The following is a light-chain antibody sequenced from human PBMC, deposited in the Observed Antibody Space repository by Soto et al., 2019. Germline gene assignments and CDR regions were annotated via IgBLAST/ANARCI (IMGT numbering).Light chain of an antibody. Sequence: ENVLTQSPGTLSLSPGERDTLSCRASQIVSSYLTWYQQRPGQAPRLLISGASSRSTGIPDRFSGSGSGTDFTLTISRLEPEDFALYYCQQYGTSPITFGQGTRLEIK. V-gene: IGKV3-20*01. CDR3: QQYGTSPIT. CDR2: GAS. J-gene: IGKJ5*01. CDR1: QIVSSY.